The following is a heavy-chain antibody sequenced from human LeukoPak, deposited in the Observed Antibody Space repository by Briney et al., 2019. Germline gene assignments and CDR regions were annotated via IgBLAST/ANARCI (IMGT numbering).Heavy chain of an antibody. J-gene: IGHJ6*03. CDR1: GYTFTSYY. CDR2: INPSGGST. CDR3: ARDLGSASSTAYYYYMDV. D-gene: IGHD2-2*01. V-gene: IGHV1-46*01. Sequence: GASVKVSCKASGYTFTSYYMHWVRQAPGQGLEWMGIINPSGGSTSYAQKLQGRVTMTRDMSTSTVYMELSSLRSEDTAVYYCARDLGSASSTAYYYYMDVWGKGTTVTVSS.